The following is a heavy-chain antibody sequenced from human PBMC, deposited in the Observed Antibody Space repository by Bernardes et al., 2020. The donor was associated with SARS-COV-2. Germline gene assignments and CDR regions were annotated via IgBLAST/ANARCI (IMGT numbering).Heavy chain of an antibody. CDR3: AREIAAARDGMDV. D-gene: IGHD6-13*01. CDR1: GYTFTGYY. J-gene: IGHJ6*02. CDR2: INPNSGGT. V-gene: IGHV1-2*02. Sequence: ASVKVSCKASGYTFTGYYMHWVRQAPGQGLEWMGWINPNSGGTNYAQKFQGRVTMTRDTSISTAYMELSRLRSDDTAVYYWAREIAAARDGMDVWGQGTTVTVSS.